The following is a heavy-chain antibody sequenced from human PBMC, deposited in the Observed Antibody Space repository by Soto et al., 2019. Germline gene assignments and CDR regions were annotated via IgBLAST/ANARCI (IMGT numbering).Heavy chain of an antibody. J-gene: IGHJ4*02. CDR3: ATSRAGPDFDWLLSFDY. D-gene: IGHD3-9*01. V-gene: IGHV3-23*01. Sequence: GGSLRLSCAASGFTFSSYAMSWVRQAPGKGLEWVSAISGSGGSTYYADSVKGRFTISRDNSKNTLYLQMNSLRAEDTAVYYCATSRAGPDFDWLLSFDYWGQGTLVTVSS. CDR1: GFTFSSYA. CDR2: ISGSGGST.